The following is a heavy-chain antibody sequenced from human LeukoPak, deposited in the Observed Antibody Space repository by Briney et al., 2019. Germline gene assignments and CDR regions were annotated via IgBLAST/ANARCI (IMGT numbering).Heavy chain of an antibody. D-gene: IGHD2-2*01. V-gene: IGHV4-59*01. CDR1: GGSISRNY. J-gene: IGHJ4*02. CDR3: ASGPQSAAESWEYFFDY. Sequence: PSETLSLTCSVSGGSISRNYCSWIRQPPGKGLEWIGYIYYPGSTNYNPSLKSPVTISLDTSRNQFSLKLTSVTAEDTAVYYCASGPQSAAESWEYFFDYWGQGTLVTVSS. CDR2: IYYPGST.